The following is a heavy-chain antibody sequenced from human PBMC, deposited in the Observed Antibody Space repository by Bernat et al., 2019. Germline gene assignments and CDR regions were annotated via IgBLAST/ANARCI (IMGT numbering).Heavy chain of an antibody. CDR1: GFTFSHYA. CDR3: AKDSSGIYNWFDP. D-gene: IGHD3-10*01. V-gene: IGHV3-23*01. Sequence: EVQLLESGGGLVQPGGSLRLSCAASGFTFSHYAMSWVRQAPGKGLEWVSAISGSGGTTYYADSVKGRFTISRDNSKNTLYLQMNSLRAEDTAVYYCAKDSSGIYNWFDPWGQGNLVTVSS. CDR2: ISGSGGTT. J-gene: IGHJ5*02.